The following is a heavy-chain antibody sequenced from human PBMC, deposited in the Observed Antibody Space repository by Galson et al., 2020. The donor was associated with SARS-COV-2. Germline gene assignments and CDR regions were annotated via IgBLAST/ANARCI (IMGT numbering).Heavy chain of an antibody. CDR2: VRNKANGDTT. D-gene: IGHD2-15*01. CDR3: ALPPYGGNSYDSDY. V-gene: IGHV3-72*01. Sequence: GGSLRLSCAASGFTLSDHYIDWVRQAPGKGLEWVGRVRNKANGDTTDYAASVKDRFTISRDDLKNSLYLQMNSLKTEDTAVYYCALPPYGGNSYDSDYWGQGTLVTVSS. CDR1: GFTLSDHY. J-gene: IGHJ4*02.